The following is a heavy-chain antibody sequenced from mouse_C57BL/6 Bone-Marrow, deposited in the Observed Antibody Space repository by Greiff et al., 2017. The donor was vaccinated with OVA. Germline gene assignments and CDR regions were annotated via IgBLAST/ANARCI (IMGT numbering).Heavy chain of an antibody. CDR3: ARGEGDYAMDY. Sequence: VKLKQPGAELVKPGASVKMSCKASGYTFTSYWITWVKQRPGQGLEWIGDIYPGSGSTNYNEKFKSKATLTVDTSSSTAYMQLSSLTSEDSAVYYCARGEGDYAMDYWGQGTSVTVSS. V-gene: IGHV1-55*01. CDR1: GYTFTSYW. J-gene: IGHJ4*01. CDR2: IYPGSGST.